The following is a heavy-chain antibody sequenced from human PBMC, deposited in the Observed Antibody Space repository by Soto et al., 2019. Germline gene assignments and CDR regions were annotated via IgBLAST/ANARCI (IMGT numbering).Heavy chain of an antibody. CDR1: GYSISSGYY. CDR2: IYHSGST. CDR3: ARGGRITMIVVVIPPGWFDP. J-gene: IGHJ5*02. Sequence: PSETLSLTCAVSGYSISSGYYWGWIRQPPGKGLGWIGSIYHSGSTYYNPSLKSRVTISVDTSKNQFSLKLSSVTAADTAVYYCARGGRITMIVVVIPPGWFDPWGQGTLVTVSS. D-gene: IGHD3-22*01. V-gene: IGHV4-38-2*01.